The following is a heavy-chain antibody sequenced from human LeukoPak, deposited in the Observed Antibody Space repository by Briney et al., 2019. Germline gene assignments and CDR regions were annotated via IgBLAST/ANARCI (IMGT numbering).Heavy chain of an antibody. Sequence: SETLSLTCTVSGGSISSSSDSWGWIRQPPGKGLEWIGNIYYRGSTYYNPSLKSRVTISVDTSKNQFSLKLRSVTAADTAVYYCARGRFALLWGQGTLVTVSS. CDR1: GGSISSSSDS. V-gene: IGHV4-39*07. J-gene: IGHJ4*02. D-gene: IGHD3-10*01. CDR3: ARGRFALL. CDR2: IYYRGST.